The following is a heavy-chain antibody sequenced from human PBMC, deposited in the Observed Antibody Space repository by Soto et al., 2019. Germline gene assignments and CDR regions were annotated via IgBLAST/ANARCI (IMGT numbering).Heavy chain of an antibody. CDR3: ATPEKQLYLLVPIYYGMDV. CDR1: GGTFSSYT. CDR2: IIPIFGTT. V-gene: IGHV1-69*12. D-gene: IGHD5-18*01. J-gene: IGHJ6*02. Sequence: QVQLVQSGAEVKKPGSSVKVSCKASGGTFSSYTINWVRQAPGQGLEWMGGIIPIFGTTNYAQRFQGKVTITADESTSTAYMELSSLRSEDTAVYYCATPEKQLYLLVPIYYGMDVWGQGTTVTVSS.